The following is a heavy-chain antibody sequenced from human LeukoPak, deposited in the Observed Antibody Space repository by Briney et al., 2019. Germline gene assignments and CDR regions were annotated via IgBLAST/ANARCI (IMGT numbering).Heavy chain of an antibody. CDR1: GFTFSSYG. CDR2: IRYDGSNK. J-gene: IGHJ4*02. V-gene: IGHV3-30*02. D-gene: IGHD2-2*02. CDR3: AKDLRVPAAIPVDDY. Sequence: PGGSLRLSCAASGFTFSSYGMHWVRQAPGKGLEWVAFIRYDGSNKHYADSVKGRFTISRDNSKNTLYLQMNSLRAEDTAVYYCAKDLRVPAAIPVDDYWGQGTLVTVSS.